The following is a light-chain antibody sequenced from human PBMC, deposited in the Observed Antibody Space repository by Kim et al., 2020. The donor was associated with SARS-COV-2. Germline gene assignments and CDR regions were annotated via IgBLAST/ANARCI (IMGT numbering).Light chain of an antibody. CDR2: STS. Sequence: PGERATRSCRASDTVSTTYLAWYQHKPGQAPRLLIYSTSYRATDIPDRFSGTGSGTDFTLTINRLEPEDFAVYYCQQFGRPPKTFGQGTKVDIK. CDR1: DTVSTTY. CDR3: QQFGRPPKT. J-gene: IGKJ1*01. V-gene: IGKV3-20*01.